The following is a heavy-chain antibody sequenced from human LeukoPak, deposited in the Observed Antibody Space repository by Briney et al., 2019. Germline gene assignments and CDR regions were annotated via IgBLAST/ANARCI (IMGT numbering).Heavy chain of an antibody. D-gene: IGHD3-22*01. J-gene: IGHJ4*02. CDR3: ARVRHDYYDSSGYLFDY. CDR2: IIPIFGTA. Sequence: GASVKLSCTASGGTFSSYAISWVRQAPGQGLEWMGRIIPIFGTANYAQKVKGRVTITRDNSKSTAYMEMSSLRSEDTALYYCARVRHDYYDSSGYLFDYWGQGTLVTVSS. CDR1: GGTFSSYA. V-gene: IGHV1-69*05.